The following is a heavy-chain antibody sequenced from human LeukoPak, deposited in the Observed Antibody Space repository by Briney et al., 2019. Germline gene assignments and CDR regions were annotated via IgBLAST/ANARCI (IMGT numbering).Heavy chain of an antibody. CDR2: IIPIFGTA. D-gene: IGHD2-2*01. CDR1: GGTFSSYA. CDR3: ARDRGWCSSTSCYEDNFDY. J-gene: IGHJ4*02. Sequence: SVKVSCKASGGTFSSYAISWVRQAPGQGLEWMGGIIPIFGTANYAQKFQGRVTITADKSTSTAYMELSSLRSEDTAVYYCARDRGWCSSTSCYEDNFDYWGQGTLVTVSS. V-gene: IGHV1-69*06.